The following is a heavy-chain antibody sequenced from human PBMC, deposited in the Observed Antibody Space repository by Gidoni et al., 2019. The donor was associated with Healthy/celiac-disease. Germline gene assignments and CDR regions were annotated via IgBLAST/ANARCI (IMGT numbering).Heavy chain of an antibody. V-gene: IGHV4-34*01. J-gene: IGHJ5*02. Sequence: QVQLQQWGAGLLKPSETLSLTCAVYGGSFSGYYWSWIRQPPGKGLEWIGEINHSGSTNYNPSLKSRVTISVDTSKNQFSLKLSSVTAADTAVYYCARGWRDGGSPARRRQPRNNWFDPWGQGTLVTVSS. D-gene: IGHD2-15*01. CDR2: INHSGST. CDR3: ARGWRDGGSPARRRQPRNNWFDP. CDR1: GGSFSGYY.